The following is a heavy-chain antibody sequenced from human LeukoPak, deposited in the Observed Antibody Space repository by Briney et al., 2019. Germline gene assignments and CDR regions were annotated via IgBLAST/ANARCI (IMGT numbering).Heavy chain of an antibody. Sequence: SETLSLTCTVSGGSISSGGYYWSWIRQPPGKGLEWIGYIYHSGSTYYNPSLKSRVTISVDRSKNQFSLKLSSVTAADTAVYYCAGYCTNGVCSGNWFDPWGQGTLVTVS. CDR1: GGSISSGGYY. D-gene: IGHD2-8*01. V-gene: IGHV4-30-2*01. CDR2: IYHSGST. J-gene: IGHJ5*02. CDR3: AGYCTNGVCSGNWFDP.